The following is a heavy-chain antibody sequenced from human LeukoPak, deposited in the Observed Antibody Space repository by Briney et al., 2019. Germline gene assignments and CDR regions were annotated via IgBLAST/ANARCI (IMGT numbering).Heavy chain of an antibody. V-gene: IGHV3-11*01. CDR2: ISSSGSTI. CDR1: GFTFSDYY. D-gene: IGHD7-27*01. CDR3: ARDPDWGSALYFDL. Sequence: PGGSLRPSCAASGFTFSDYYMSWIRQAPGKGLEWVSYISSSGSTIYYADSVKGRFTISRDNAKNSLYLQMNSLRAEDTAVYYCARDPDWGSALYFDLWGRGTLVTVSS. J-gene: IGHJ2*01.